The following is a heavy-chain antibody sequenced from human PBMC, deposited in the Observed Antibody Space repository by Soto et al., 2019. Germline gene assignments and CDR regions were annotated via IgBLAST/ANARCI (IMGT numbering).Heavy chain of an antibody. CDR1: GFTVTNKY. D-gene: IGHD3-22*01. V-gene: IGHV3-66*01. J-gene: IGHJ2*01. CDR2: IYDGGST. CDR3: ARAVITHRCFDL. Sequence: EVQLVESGGGLVQPGGSLRLSCAASGFTVTNKYMSWVRQAPGKGLEWVSVIYDGGSTFYADSVKGRFTISKDNSKNTLHLQMDSLRADDTAVYYCARAVITHRCFDLWGRGTLVTVSS.